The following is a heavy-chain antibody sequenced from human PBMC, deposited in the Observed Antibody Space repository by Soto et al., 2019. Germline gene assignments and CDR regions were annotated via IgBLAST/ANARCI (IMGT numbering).Heavy chain of an antibody. J-gene: IGHJ6*03. CDR2: ISAYNGNT. V-gene: IGHV1-18*01. CDR1: GYTFTSYG. CDR3: ARASNYDFWSGYLQLYYYYYMTS. D-gene: IGHD3-3*01. Sequence: ASVKVSCKASGYTFTSYGISWVRQAPGQGLEWMGWISAYNGNTNYAQKLQGRVTMTTDTSTSTAYMELRSLRSDDTAVYYCARASNYDFWSGYLQLYYYYYMTSGAKGPRSPSP.